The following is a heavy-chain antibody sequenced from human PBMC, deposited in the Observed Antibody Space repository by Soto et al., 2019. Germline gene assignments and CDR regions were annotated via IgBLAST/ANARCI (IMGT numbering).Heavy chain of an antibody. V-gene: IGHV3-23*01. D-gene: IGHD3-10*01. CDR3: AKALWFGELLSSFDY. CDR1: GFTFSSYA. CDR2: ISGSGGST. J-gene: IGHJ4*02. Sequence: EVQLLECGGGLVQPGGSLRLSCAASGFTFSSYAMSWVRQAPGKGLEWVSAISGSGGSTYYADSVKGRFTISRDNSKNTLYLQMNSLRAEDTAVYYCAKALWFGELLSSFDYWGQGTLVTVSS.